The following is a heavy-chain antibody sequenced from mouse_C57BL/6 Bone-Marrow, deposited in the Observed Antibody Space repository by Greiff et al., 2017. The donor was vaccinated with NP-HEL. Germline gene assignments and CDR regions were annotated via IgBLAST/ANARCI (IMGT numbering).Heavy chain of an antibody. D-gene: IGHD1-1*01. CDR2: INPNNGGT. CDR1: GYTFTDYY. Sequence: VQLQQSGPELVKPGASVKISCKASGYTFTDYYMNWVKQSHGKSLEWIGDINPNNGGTSYSQKFKGKATLTVDKSSSTAYMELRSLTSEDSAVYYCARFPYYGSSYDWGQGTTLTVSS. J-gene: IGHJ2*01. V-gene: IGHV1-26*01. CDR3: ARFPYYGSSYD.